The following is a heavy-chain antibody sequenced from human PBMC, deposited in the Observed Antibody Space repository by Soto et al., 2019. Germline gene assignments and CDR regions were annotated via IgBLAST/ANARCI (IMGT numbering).Heavy chain of an antibody. CDR3: ASVTRTCISTSCYRYYYGMDV. Sequence: QVQLQESGPGLVKPSETLSLTCTVSGGSVSSGSYYWSWIRQPPGKGLEWIGYIYYSGSTNYNPPLKSRVTISVDTSENQFSLELSSVTAADTAVYYCASVTRTCISTSCYRYYYGMDVWGQGTTVTVSS. J-gene: IGHJ6*02. D-gene: IGHD2-2*02. CDR2: IYYSGST. CDR1: GGSVSSGSYY. V-gene: IGHV4-61*01.